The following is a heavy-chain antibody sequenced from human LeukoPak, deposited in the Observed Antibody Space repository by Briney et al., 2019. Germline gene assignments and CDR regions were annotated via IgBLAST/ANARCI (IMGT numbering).Heavy chain of an antibody. J-gene: IGHJ4*02. CDR3: ATLEGNYYDSSGSI. D-gene: IGHD3-22*01. CDR2: VDPEDGET. CDR1: GYTFTDYY. Sequence: ASVKVSCKVSGYTFTDYYMHWVQQAPGKGLEWMGLVDPEDGETIYAEKFQGRVTITADTSTDTAYMELSSLRSEDTAVYYCATLEGNYYDSSGSIWGQGTLVTVSS. V-gene: IGHV1-69-2*01.